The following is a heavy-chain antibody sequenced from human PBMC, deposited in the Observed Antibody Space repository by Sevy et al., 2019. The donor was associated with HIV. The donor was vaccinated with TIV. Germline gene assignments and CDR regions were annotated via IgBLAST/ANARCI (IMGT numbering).Heavy chain of an antibody. CDR2: ISGGGGRT. J-gene: IGHJ4*02. CDR3: AKPTSYVYGSSSDPLPSSRNDY. Sequence: GGSLRLSCAASGFTFTSYAMSWVRQAPGKGLEWVSAISGGGGRTYYADSVKGRFTISRDNSKNTLNLQMNSLRAEDTAIYYCAKPTSYVYGSSSDPLPSSRNDYWGQGTLVTASS. V-gene: IGHV3-23*01. CDR1: GFTFTSYA. D-gene: IGHD3-10*01.